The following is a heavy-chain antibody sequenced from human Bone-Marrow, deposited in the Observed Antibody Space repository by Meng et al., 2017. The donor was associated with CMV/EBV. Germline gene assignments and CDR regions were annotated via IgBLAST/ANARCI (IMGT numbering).Heavy chain of an antibody. D-gene: IGHD3-10*01. CDR3: ARDGDGSGYYFDY. Sequence: QVQLQESGPGLVKPSQTLSLTCTVSGCSISSGGYYWSWIRQHPGKGLEWIGYIYYSGSTYYNPSLKSRVTISVDTSKNQFSLKLSSVTAADTAVYYCARDGDGSGYYFDYWGQGTLVTVSS. CDR1: GCSISSGGYY. CDR2: IYYSGST. J-gene: IGHJ4*02. V-gene: IGHV4-31*03.